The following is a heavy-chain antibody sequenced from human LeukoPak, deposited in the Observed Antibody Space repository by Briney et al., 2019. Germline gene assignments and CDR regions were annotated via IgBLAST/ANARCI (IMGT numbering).Heavy chain of an antibody. D-gene: IGHD6-19*01. CDR3: ARVQRIAVAGMSGRTGGTDY. J-gene: IGHJ4*02. CDR2: ISYDGSNK. Sequence: GRSLRLSCAASGFTFSSYAMYWVRQAPGKGPECVALISYDGSNKYYADSVKGRFTISRDNSKNTLYLQMNSLRAEDTAVYYCARVQRIAVAGMSGRTGGTDYWGQGTLVTVSS. V-gene: IGHV3-30-3*01. CDR1: GFTFSSYA.